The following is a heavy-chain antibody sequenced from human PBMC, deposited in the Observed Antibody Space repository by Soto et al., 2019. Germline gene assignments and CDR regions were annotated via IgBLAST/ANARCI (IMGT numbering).Heavy chain of an antibody. J-gene: IGHJ6*02. CDR1: GFTFSNAW. CDR2: IKSKTDGGTT. CDR3: TTVDCSGGSCYSGEYYYYYGMDV. D-gene: IGHD2-15*01. Sequence: GGSLRLSCAASGFTFSNAWMNWVRQAPGKGLEWVGRIKSKTDGGTTDYAAPVKGRFTISRDDSKNTLYLQMNSLKTEDTAVYYCTTVDCSGGSCYSGEYYYYYGMDVWGQGTTVTVSS. V-gene: IGHV3-15*07.